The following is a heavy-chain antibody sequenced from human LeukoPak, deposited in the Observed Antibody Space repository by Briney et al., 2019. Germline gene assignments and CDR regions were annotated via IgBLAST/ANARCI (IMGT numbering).Heavy chain of an antibody. CDR1: GFTFSSYA. CDR2: ITGSGGST. Sequence: PGGSLRVSCAASGFTFSSYAMSWVRQAPGKGLEWVSAITGSGGSTYYADSVKGRFTISRDNSKNTVYLQMNSLRAEDTAVYYCARDPGYSYGYDYWGQGTLVTVSS. D-gene: IGHD5-18*01. CDR3: ARDPGYSYGYDY. V-gene: IGHV3-23*01. J-gene: IGHJ4*02.